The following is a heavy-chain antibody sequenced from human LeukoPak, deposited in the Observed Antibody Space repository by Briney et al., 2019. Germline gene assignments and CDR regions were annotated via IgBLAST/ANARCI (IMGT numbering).Heavy chain of an antibody. CDR2: IGGGGGDI. Sequence: GGSLRLSCVASGFIFSSTAMSWVRLTARKGLEWVSVIGGGGGDIYYGDSMKGRFTISRDNSKNTLYLQMNSLRAEDTAIYYCAKGVGAGRSVYFGHWGQGTLVTVSS. CDR3: AKGVGAGRSVYFGH. D-gene: IGHD1-1*01. J-gene: IGHJ4*02. CDR1: GFIFSSTA. V-gene: IGHV3-23*01.